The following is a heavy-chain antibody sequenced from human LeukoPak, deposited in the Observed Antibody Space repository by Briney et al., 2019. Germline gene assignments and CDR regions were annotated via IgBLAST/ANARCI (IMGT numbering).Heavy chain of an antibody. CDR2: INHSGST. CDR1: GGSFSGYY. J-gene: IGHJ5*02. V-gene: IGHV4-34*01. Sequence: SETLSLTCAVYGGSFSGYYWSWIRQPPRKGLEWIGEINHSGSTNYNPSLKSRVTISVDTSKNQFSLKLSSVTAADTAVYYCARALSGSYSPWGQGTLVTVSS. CDR3: ARALSGSYSP. D-gene: IGHD1-26*01.